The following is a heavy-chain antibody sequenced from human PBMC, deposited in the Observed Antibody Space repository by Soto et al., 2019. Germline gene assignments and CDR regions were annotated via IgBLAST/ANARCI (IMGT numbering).Heavy chain of an antibody. CDR2: IFSSGST. CDR3: AREGSYSAYNFAHGIQLWSFDF. J-gene: IGHJ4*02. Sequence: SETLSLTCTVSGGSINTFYWSWVRQPAGKGLEWIGRIFSSGSTSFNPSLEGRVAMSVDTSKNHFSLNLSSVTAADMAVYYCAREGSYSAYNFAHGIQLWSFDFWGQGALVTVSS. V-gene: IGHV4-4*07. D-gene: IGHD5-12*01. CDR1: GGSINTFY.